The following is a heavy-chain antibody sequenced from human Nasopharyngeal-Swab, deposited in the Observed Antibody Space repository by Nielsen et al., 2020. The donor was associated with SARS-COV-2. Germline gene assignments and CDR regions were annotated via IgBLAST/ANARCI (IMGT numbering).Heavy chain of an antibody. J-gene: IGHJ6*02. V-gene: IGHV1-18*01. CDR2: ISAYNSNT. D-gene: IGHD6-19*01. CDR3: ARDFRSSGWHYYYYYGMDV. Sequence: WVRQAPGQGLEWMGWISAYNSNTNYARKLQGRVTMTTDTSTSTAYMELRSLRSDDTAVYYCARDFRSSGWHYYYYYGMDVWGQGTTVTVSS.